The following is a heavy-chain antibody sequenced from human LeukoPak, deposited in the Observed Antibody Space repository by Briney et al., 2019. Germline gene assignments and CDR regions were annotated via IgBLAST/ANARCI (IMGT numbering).Heavy chain of an antibody. CDR2: IWYDGSNK. J-gene: IGHJ4*02. CDR1: GFTFSSYG. V-gene: IGHV3-33*01. D-gene: IGHD6-19*01. CDR3: ASTSGWYEPIDY. Sequence: GGSLRLSCAASGFTFSSYGMHWVRQAPGKGLEWVAVIWYDGSNKYYADSVKGRFTISRDNSKNTLYLQMNSLRAEDTAVYYCASTSGWYEPIDYWGPGTPVTVSS.